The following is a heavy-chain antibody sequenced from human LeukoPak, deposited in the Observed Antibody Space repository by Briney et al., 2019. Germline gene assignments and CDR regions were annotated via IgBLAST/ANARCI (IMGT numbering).Heavy chain of an antibody. V-gene: IGHV3-21*01. CDR2: FGTRSTSI. CDR1: GFTFSGYS. J-gene: IGHJ4*02. D-gene: IGHD3-22*01. CDR3: AREVSEGFDF. Sequence: PGGSLRLSCTASGFTFSGYSMNWIRQAPGKGLEWVSSFGTRSTSIYHAGSVKGRFAISRDNAKNSLYLQMNSLRAEDTALYYCAREVSEGFDFWGQGTLVTVST.